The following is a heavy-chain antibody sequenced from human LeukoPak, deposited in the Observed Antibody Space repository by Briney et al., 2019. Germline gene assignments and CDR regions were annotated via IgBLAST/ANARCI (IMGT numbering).Heavy chain of an antibody. D-gene: IGHD6-19*01. CDR1: GFTFDDYG. Sequence: GGSLRLSCAASGFTFDDYGMSWVRQAPGKGLEWVSGINWSGGRTGYADSVKGRFTISRDNAKNSLYLQMNRLRAEDTALYYCAKRSNSGWNLDYWGQGTLVTVSS. J-gene: IGHJ4*02. CDR2: INWSGGRT. CDR3: AKRSNSGWNLDY. V-gene: IGHV3-20*04.